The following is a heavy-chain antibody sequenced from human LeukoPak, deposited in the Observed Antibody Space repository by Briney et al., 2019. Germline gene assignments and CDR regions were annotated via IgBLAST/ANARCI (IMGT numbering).Heavy chain of an antibody. D-gene: IGHD1-14*01. CDR1: GFTIDGYT. J-gene: IGHJ5*01. V-gene: IGHV3-21*01. Sequence: GGSLRLSCAASGFTIDGYTLSWVRQAPGKGLEWVASITSGSNFVDYGDSVKGRFTISRDNAQNSLYVQMNSLRAEDTAVYYCATQPELPGWFDSWAREPWSPSPQ. CDR3: ATQPELPGWFDS. CDR2: ITSGSNFV.